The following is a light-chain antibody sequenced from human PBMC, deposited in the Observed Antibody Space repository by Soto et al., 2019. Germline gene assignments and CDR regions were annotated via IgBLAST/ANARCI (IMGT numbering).Light chain of an antibody. Sequence: DIQMTQSPSSLSASIGDSVTIACRASQNIDMYLNWYQQKPGTVPNLLIYAASGLQTGVPSRFSGSGSGTDFTLTISSLQPEDFATYYCQQSKTTPWTFGQGTKVDIK. J-gene: IGKJ1*01. CDR2: AAS. V-gene: IGKV1-39*01. CDR1: QNIDMY. CDR3: QQSKTTPWT.